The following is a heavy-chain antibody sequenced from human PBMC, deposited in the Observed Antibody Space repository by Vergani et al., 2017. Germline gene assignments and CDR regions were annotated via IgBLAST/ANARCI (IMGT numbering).Heavy chain of an antibody. Sequence: QVQLVQSGAEVKKPGSSVKVSCKASGGTFSSYAISWVRQAPGQGLEWMGGIIPIFGTATYAQKFQGRVTITADESTSTAYMELSSLRSEDTAVYYCATATEYSSSFLRYLECYFDYWGQGTLVTVSS. CDR2: IIPIFGTA. V-gene: IGHV1-69*12. CDR3: ATATEYSSSFLRYLECYFDY. D-gene: IGHD6-6*01. J-gene: IGHJ4*02. CDR1: GGTFSSYA.